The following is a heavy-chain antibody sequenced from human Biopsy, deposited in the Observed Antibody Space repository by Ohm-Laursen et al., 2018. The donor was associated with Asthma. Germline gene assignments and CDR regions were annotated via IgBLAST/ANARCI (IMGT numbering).Heavy chain of an antibody. CDR3: ARRITIFGVVQKDHGMDA. V-gene: IGHV4-39*01. D-gene: IGHD3-3*01. CDR1: GGSMTPTSHY. J-gene: IGHJ6*02. Sequence: SQTLSLTCTVSGGSMTPTSHYWDWIRQAPGKGLEWFGYISYGGKTSYNPSLKNRVTISRDTSKNQFSRRLTSVTAADTAVYFCARRITIFGVVQKDHGMDAWGQGTTVIVSS. CDR2: ISYGGKT.